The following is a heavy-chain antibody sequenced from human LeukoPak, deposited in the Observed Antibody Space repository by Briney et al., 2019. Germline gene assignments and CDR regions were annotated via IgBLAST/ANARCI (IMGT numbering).Heavy chain of an antibody. Sequence: QAGGSLRLSCAASGFIFNNYAMSWVRQAPGKGLEWVSSISTTGSTTYYADSVRGRFTISRDNSQNTLSLQMDSLTAADTAVYSYATYDLWTTYYTFQYWGQGTLVSVSS. CDR2: ISTTGSTT. CDR1: GFIFNNYA. V-gene: IGHV3-23*01. D-gene: IGHD3-3*01. CDR3: ATYDLWTTYYTFQY. J-gene: IGHJ4*02.